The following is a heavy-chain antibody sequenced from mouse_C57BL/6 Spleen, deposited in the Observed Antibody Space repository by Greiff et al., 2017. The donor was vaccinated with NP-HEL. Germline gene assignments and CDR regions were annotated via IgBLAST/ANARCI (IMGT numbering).Heavy chain of an antibody. Sequence: QVQLQQPGAELVRPGTSVKLSCKASGYTFTSYWMHWVKQRPGQGLEWIGVIDPSDSYPNYNQKFKGKATLTVDTSSSTAYMQLSSLTSEDSAVYYCATYYGSSFGYFDVWGTGTTVTVSS. V-gene: IGHV1-59*01. CDR1: GYTFTSYW. CDR2: IDPSDSYP. J-gene: IGHJ1*03. D-gene: IGHD1-1*01. CDR3: ATYYGSSFGYFDV.